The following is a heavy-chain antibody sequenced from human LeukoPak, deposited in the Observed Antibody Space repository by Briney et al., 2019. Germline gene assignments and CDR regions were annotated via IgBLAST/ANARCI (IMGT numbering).Heavy chain of an antibody. CDR1: GYTFSNNG. J-gene: IGHJ4*02. V-gene: IGHV1-18*01. CDR2: ISVDSGHT. CDR3: ARDRSNSDY. D-gene: IGHD1-26*01. Sequence: ASVTVSCKASGYTFSNNGISWVRQAPGQGLEWMGWISVDSGHTNYAQKFQGRVTMTRDTFTRTVYMELRSLTSDDTAVYYCARDRSNSDYWGQGTLVTVSS.